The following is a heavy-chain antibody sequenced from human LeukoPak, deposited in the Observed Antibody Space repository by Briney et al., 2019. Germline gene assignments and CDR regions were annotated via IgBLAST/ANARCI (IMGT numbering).Heavy chain of an antibody. V-gene: IGHV4-4*07. Sequence: PSETLSLTCTVSGGSISSYYWSWIRQPAGKGLEWIGRIYTSGSTNYNPSLKSRVTMSVDTSKNQFSLKLSSVTAADTAVYYCARDLVGSGYNYYFDYWGQGTLVTVSS. CDR2: IYTSGST. J-gene: IGHJ4*02. CDR1: GGSISSYY. D-gene: IGHD5-12*01. CDR3: ARDLVGSGYNYYFDY.